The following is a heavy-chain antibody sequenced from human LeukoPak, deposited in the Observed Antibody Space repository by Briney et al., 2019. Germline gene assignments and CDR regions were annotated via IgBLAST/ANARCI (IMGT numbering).Heavy chain of an antibody. CDR3: ARDLSGVTGYTYGRGIDY. D-gene: IGHD5-18*01. Sequence: GGSLRLSCTASGFTFSSYWMSWVRQAPGKGLEWVANIKKDGSEKYYVDSVKGRFTISRDNAKTSLYLQMNSLRAEDTAVYYCARDLSGVTGYTYGRGIDYWGQGTLVTVSS. J-gene: IGHJ4*02. CDR2: IKKDGSEK. V-gene: IGHV3-7*01. CDR1: GFTFSSYW.